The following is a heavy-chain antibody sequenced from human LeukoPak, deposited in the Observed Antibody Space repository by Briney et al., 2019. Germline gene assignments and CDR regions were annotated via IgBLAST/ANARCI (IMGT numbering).Heavy chain of an antibody. Sequence: GGSLRLSCAASGFTFSNYAMSWVRQAPGKGLEWVSLISLSGGSTYYADSVKGRFTISRDNSKNTLYLQMNSLRAEDTAVYYCAKGGYSIAAYYYYYYMDVWGKGTTVTVSS. CDR3: AKGGYSIAAYYYYYYMDV. V-gene: IGHV3-23*01. D-gene: IGHD6-25*01. CDR1: GFTFSNYA. J-gene: IGHJ6*03. CDR2: ISLSGGST.